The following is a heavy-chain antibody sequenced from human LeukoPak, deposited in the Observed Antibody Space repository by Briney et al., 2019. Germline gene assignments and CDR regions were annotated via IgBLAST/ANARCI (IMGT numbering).Heavy chain of an antibody. CDR1: GYTXTSYA. CDR2: SNAGNGNT. CDR3: ARAYNYYDSSGYYLGYYFDY. Sequence: ASVKVSCKASGYTXTSYAMHWARQAPGQRLEWMGWSNAGNGNTKYSQEFQGRVTITRDTSASTAYIELSSLRSEDMAVYYCARAYNYYDSSGYYLGYYFDYWGQGTLVTVSS. D-gene: IGHD3-22*01. J-gene: IGHJ4*02. V-gene: IGHV1-3*02.